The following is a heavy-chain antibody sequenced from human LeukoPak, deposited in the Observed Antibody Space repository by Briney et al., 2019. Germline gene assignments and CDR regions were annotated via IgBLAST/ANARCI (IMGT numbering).Heavy chain of an antibody. Sequence: SETLSLTCTVSGGSISSYYWSWIRQPPGKGLEWIGYIYYSGSTNYNPSLKSRVTISVDTSKNQFSLKLSSVTAADTVVYYCARVLPWLEYYFDYWGQGTLVTVSS. V-gene: IGHV4-59*01. J-gene: IGHJ4*02. CDR3: ARVLPWLEYYFDY. CDR1: GGSISSYY. CDR2: IYYSGST. D-gene: IGHD6-19*01.